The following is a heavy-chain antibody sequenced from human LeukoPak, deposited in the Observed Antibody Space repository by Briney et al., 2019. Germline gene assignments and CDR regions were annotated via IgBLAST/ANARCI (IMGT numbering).Heavy chain of an antibody. Sequence: ASVKVSCKASGYTFTNYAISWVRQAPGQGLEWMGWISVYSDDTKSAQNFQGRITMTTDTSTSRAYMEVRSLRSDDTAVYYCAREGDSSGYFFRPDYWGQGTLVTVSS. CDR2: ISVYSDDT. CDR3: AREGDSSGYFFRPDY. J-gene: IGHJ4*02. CDR1: GYTFTNYA. D-gene: IGHD3-22*01. V-gene: IGHV1-18*01.